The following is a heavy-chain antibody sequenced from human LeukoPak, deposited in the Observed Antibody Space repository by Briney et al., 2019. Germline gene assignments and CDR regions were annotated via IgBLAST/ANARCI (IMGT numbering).Heavy chain of an antibody. Sequence: PGGSLRLSCAASGFTFSSYGMHWVRQAPGKGLVWVSRINSDGSSTSYADSVKGRFTISRDNAKNTLYLQMNSLRAEDTAVYYCARVAAAEGASDYWGQGTLVTVSS. J-gene: IGHJ4*02. V-gene: IGHV3-74*01. CDR2: INSDGSST. CDR1: GFTFSSYG. D-gene: IGHD6-13*01. CDR3: ARVAAAEGASDY.